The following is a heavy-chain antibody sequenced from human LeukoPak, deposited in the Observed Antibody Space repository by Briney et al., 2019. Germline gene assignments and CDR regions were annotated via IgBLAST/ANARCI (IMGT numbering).Heavy chain of an antibody. CDR1: GFTFSSYA. J-gene: IGHJ4*02. V-gene: IGHV3-64*01. Sequence: PGGSLRLSCAASGFTFSSYAMYWVRQAPGKGLEYVSGISSNGGSTYYANSVKGRFTISRDNSKNTLYLQMGSLRPEDMAVYYCARRATTERGHSYGLDYWGQGTLVTVSS. CDR2: ISSNGGST. D-gene: IGHD5-18*01. CDR3: ARRATTERGHSYGLDY.